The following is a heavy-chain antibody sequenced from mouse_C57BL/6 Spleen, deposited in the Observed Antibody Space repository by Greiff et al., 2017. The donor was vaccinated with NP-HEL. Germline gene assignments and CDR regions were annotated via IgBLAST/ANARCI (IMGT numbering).Heavy chain of an antibody. CDR3: ARKGEKNWDYYAMDY. J-gene: IGHJ4*01. Sequence: VKLVESGPGLVQPSQSLSITCTVSGFSLTSYGVHWVRQSPGKGLEWLGVIWSGGSTDYNAAFISRLSISKDNSKSQVFFKMNSLQADDTAIYYCARKGEKNWDYYAMDYWGQGTSVTVSS. CDR2: IWSGGST. D-gene: IGHD4-1*01. V-gene: IGHV2-2*01. CDR1: GFSLTSYG.